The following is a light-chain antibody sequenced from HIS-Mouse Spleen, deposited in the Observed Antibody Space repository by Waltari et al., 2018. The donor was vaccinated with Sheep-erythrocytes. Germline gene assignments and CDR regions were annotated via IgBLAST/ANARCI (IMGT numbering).Light chain of an antibody. Sequence: QSALTQPRSVSGSPGQSVTISCTGTSSDVGGYNYVSWYQQHPGKAPKPMNYDVSKRPSGVPDRFSGSKAGNTASLTISGLQAEDEADYYCCSYAGSYNHVFATGTKVTVL. CDR1: SSDVGGYNY. CDR2: DVS. V-gene: IGLV2-11*01. J-gene: IGLJ1*01. CDR3: CSYAGSYNHV.